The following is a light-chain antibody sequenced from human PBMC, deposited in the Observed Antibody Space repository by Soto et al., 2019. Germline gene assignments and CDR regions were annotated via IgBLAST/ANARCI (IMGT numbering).Light chain of an antibody. CDR1: SSDVGSYNL. Sequence: QSVLTQPASVSGSPGQSITISCTGTSSDVGSYNLVSWYQQHPGKAPKLMIYEVSKRPSGVSNRFSGSKSGNTASLTISGRQAEDEADYYCCSYAGSSTYVFGTGTQLTVL. CDR2: EVS. J-gene: IGLJ1*01. V-gene: IGLV2-23*02. CDR3: CSYAGSSTYV.